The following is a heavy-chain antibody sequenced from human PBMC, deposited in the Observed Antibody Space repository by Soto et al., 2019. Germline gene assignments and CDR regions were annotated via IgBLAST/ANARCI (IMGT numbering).Heavy chain of an antibody. CDR3: ARATNDYGDPH. D-gene: IGHD4-17*01. CDR1: GYTFTSYD. V-gene: IGHV1-8*01. CDR2: MNPNSGNT. Sequence: QVQLVQSGAEVKKPGASVKVSCKASGYTFTSYDINWVRQATGQGLEWMGWMNPNSGNTGYAQKFQGRVTMTRNTSISTGYLELRSLTCEDTAVDYCARATNDYGDPHWGQRALVTVSS. J-gene: IGHJ4*02.